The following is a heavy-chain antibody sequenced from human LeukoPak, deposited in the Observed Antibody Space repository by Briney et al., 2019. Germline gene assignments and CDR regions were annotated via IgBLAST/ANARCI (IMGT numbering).Heavy chain of an antibody. CDR3: ARARGDGYNYSDS. D-gene: IGHD5-24*01. J-gene: IGHJ4*02. V-gene: IGHV3-33*01. CDR2: IWYDGSNK. CDR1: GFTFSTYG. Sequence: QAGGSLRLSCAASGFTFSTYGMYWVRQAPGKGLEWVAIIWYDGSNKYYGDSVKGRFTVSRDNSKSTLYLQMNSLRAEDTAVYYCARARGDGYNYSDSWGQGTLVTVSS.